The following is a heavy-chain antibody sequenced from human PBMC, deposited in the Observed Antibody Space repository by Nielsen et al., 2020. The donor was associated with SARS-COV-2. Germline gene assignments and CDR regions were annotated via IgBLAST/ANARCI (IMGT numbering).Heavy chain of an antibody. CDR3: KHYYERDV. CDR2: VRSKTNNYET. V-gene: IGHV3-73*01. CDR1: GFTFGDSI. J-gene: IGHJ6*02. Sequence: GGSLTLSCAASGFTFGDSIIHWVRQASGKGLEWVGRVRSKTNNYETAYAASVKGRFTISRDESKNMAYLQMTSLKTEDTAVYYCKHYYERDVWGQGTTVTVSS.